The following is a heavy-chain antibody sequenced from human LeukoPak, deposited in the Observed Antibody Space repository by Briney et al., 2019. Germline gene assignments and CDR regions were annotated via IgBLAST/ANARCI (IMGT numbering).Heavy chain of an antibody. J-gene: IGHJ4*02. CDR2: ISGSGGRT. Sequence: PGRSLTLSSAASGFTFSSNAMSWVRQPPGKGLEWDSAISGSGGRTYYADSVKGRFTLSRDNSKNTLYLQMNSLRAEDTAVYYGAKDLRRGIQLWLDYWGQGTLVTVSS. D-gene: IGHD5-18*01. CDR1: GFTFSSNA. V-gene: IGHV3-23*01. CDR3: AKDLRRGIQLWLDY.